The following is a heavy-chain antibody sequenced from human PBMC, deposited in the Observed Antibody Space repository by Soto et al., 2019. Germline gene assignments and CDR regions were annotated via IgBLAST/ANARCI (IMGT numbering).Heavy chain of an antibody. J-gene: IGHJ4*02. CDR1: GGSLSRSSYY. D-gene: IGHD3-22*01. V-gene: IGHV4-39*07. Sequence: PSETLSLTCTVSGGSLSRSSYYWGWVRQPPGKGLEWIGNIYYSGSTYYNPSLKSRVSIYLDTSKNQFSLKLSSVTAADTAVYYCARAVYYYASSGYYFNYWGQGTLVTVSS. CDR3: ARAVYYYASSGYYFNY. CDR2: IYYSGST.